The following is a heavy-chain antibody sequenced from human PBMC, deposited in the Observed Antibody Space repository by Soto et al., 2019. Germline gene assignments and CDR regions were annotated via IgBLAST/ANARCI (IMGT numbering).Heavy chain of an antibody. CDR3: AKGYSDSPKNSFDS. V-gene: IGHV3-23*01. CDR2: VSGRSATT. J-gene: IGHJ4*02. D-gene: IGHD5-12*01. CDR1: GFNFTNYA. Sequence: EVQLLESGGGLVQPGGSLRLSCAASGFNFTNYAMSWVRQAPGKGLEWVSGVSGRSATTYHADSVKGRFTISRDNSKNTLLLQMNSLRAEDTAVYFCAKGYSDSPKNSFDSWGQGALVTVSS.